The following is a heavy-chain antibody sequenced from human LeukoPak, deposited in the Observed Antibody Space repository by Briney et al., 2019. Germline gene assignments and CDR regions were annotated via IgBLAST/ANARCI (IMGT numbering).Heavy chain of an antibody. CDR3: ARGFGDDYGDYAFDY. Sequence: GGSLRLSCAASGFTFSDYYMSWIRQAPGKGLEWVSYISSSGSTIYYADSVKGRFTISRDNSKNTLYLQMNSLRAEDTAVYYCARGFGDDYGDYAFDYWGQGTLVTVSS. CDR1: GFTFSDYY. CDR2: ISSSGSTI. D-gene: IGHD4-17*01. J-gene: IGHJ4*02. V-gene: IGHV3-11*04.